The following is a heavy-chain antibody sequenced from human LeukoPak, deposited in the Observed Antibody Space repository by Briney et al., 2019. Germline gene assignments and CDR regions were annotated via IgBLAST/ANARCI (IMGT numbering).Heavy chain of an antibody. CDR1: GYTFTGYY. V-gene: IGHV1-2*04. D-gene: IGHD6-19*01. Sequence: ASVKVSCKASGYTFTGYYMHWVRQAPGQGLEWMGWINPNSGVTNYAQKFQGWVTMTRDTSISTAYMELRSLRSDDTAVYYCARIGVAVAGIWALGAALTGYYGMDVWGQGTTVTVSS. J-gene: IGHJ6*02. CDR2: INPNSGVT. CDR3: ARIGVAVAGIWALGAALTGYYGMDV.